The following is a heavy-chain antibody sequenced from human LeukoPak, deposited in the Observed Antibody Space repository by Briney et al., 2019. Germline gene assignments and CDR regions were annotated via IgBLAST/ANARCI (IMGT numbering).Heavy chain of an antibody. V-gene: IGHV3-30*02. CDR1: GFTFSHYG. CDR2: IRYDESDK. D-gene: IGHD6-13*01. Sequence: PGGSLRLSCATSGFTFSHYGMHWVRQAPGRGLDWVAHIRYDESDKYYADSVKGRFTVSRDNSKNTLYLQMNSLRADDTAVYYCAKDRPTVYSSSWLHFLDSWGQGTLVTVSS. CDR3: AKDRPTVYSSSWLHFLDS. J-gene: IGHJ4*02.